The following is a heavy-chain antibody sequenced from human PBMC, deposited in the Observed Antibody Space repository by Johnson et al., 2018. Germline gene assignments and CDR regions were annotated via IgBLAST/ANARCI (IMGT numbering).Heavy chain of an antibody. V-gene: IGHV3-74*02. Sequence: EVQLVESGGGLVQPGGSXRLSCAASGFTFSTYWMHWVRQAPGKGLMWVSRIKGDGSSTSHADSVKGRFTISKDNAKNTLYLQMDSLRAEDTAIYYCARVGNNYEVRYLDYWGQGTLVTVSS. CDR3: ARVGNNYEVRYLDY. D-gene: IGHD5-24*01. CDR1: GFTFSTYW. J-gene: IGHJ4*02. CDR2: IKGDGSST.